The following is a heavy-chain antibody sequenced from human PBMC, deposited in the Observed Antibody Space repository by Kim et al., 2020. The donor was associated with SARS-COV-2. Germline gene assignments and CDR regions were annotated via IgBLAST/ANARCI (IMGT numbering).Heavy chain of an antibody. CDR2: LDPPGAT. CDR1: GFSLSSYW. Sequence: GGSLRLSCAASGFSLSSYWAHWVRPAPGKGLEWVSRLDPPGATNDAGDVRGRFTISRDTAKNTLFLEMHSLKVEDTATYFCSIETFGPGDFWAQGTRVTVSS. J-gene: IGHJ4*02. D-gene: IGHD3-10*01. V-gene: IGHV3-74*01. CDR3: SIETFGPGDF.